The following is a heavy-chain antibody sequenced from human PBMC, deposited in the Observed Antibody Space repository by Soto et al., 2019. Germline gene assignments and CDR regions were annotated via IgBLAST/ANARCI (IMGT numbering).Heavy chain of an antibody. V-gene: IGHV3-23*01. CDR3: AKGRGYCSSTSCDVGCDY. CDR1: GFIFSSYA. D-gene: IGHD2-2*01. CDR2: ISGSGGST. J-gene: IGHJ4*02. Sequence: EVQLLESGGGLVQPGGSLRLSCAASGFIFSSYAMSWVRQAPGKGLEWVSAISGSGGSTYYADSVKGRFTISRDNSKNTLYLQRSSLRAEDRAVYYCAKGRGYCSSTSCDVGCDYWGQGTLVTVSS.